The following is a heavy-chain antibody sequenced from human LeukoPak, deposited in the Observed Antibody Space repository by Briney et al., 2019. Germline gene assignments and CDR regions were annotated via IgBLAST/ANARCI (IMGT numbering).Heavy chain of an antibody. D-gene: IGHD2-2*01. CDR2: IYHSGST. CDR3: ARSIVVVPAAYHDAFDI. Sequence: GSLRLSCAASGFTFSSYWMSWVRQPPGKGLEWIGEIYHSGSTYYNPSLKSRVTISVDTSKNQFSLKLSSVTAADTAVYYCARSIVVVPAAYHDAFDIWAKGQWSPSLQ. CDR1: GFTFSSYW. J-gene: IGHJ3*02. V-gene: IGHV4-4*02.